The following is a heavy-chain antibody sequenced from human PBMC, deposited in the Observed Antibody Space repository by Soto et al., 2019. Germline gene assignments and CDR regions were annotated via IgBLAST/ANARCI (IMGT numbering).Heavy chain of an antibody. CDR1: GYDFNTKW. CDR2: MYRGDSDT. V-gene: IGHV5-51*01. CDR3: ARLPRDCNKTICYYADX. Sequence: VEALKSTWRGSGYDFNTKWFGWVRQLPGKGVELVVIMYRGDSDTRYNPSLQGNVTLSADVNVSTAFLQWRSLKTSDTGMYFCARLPRDCNKTICYYADXWGHVPQVTVSX. J-gene: IGHJ5*02. D-gene: IGHD3-10*01.